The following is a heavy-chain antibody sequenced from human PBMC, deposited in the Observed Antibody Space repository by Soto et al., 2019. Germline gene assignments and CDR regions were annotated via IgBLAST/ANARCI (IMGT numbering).Heavy chain of an antibody. V-gene: IGHV4-34*01. CDR1: GGSFSGYY. Sequence: PSETLSLTCAVYGGSFSGYYWSWIRQPPGKGLEWIGEINHSGSTNYNPSLKSRVTISVDTSKNQFSLKLSSVTAADTAVYYCARAWFRGYFDLWGRGTLVTVS. D-gene: IGHD3-10*01. CDR3: ARAWFRGYFDL. CDR2: INHSGST. J-gene: IGHJ2*01.